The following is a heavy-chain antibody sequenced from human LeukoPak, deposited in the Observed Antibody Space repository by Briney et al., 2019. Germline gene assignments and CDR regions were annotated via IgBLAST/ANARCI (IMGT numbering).Heavy chain of an antibody. CDR3: ARVGCSGGSCYSVY. J-gene: IGHJ4*02. D-gene: IGHD2-15*01. Sequence: PSETLSLTCTVSGGSVSGSTYYWGWIRQPPGKGLEWIGSVYYTGSTYYNSSLKSRITISVDTSKNQFSLKLSSVTAADTAVYYCARVGCSGGSCYSVYWGQGTLVTVSS. CDR1: GGSVSGSTYY. CDR2: VYYTGST. V-gene: IGHV4-39*01.